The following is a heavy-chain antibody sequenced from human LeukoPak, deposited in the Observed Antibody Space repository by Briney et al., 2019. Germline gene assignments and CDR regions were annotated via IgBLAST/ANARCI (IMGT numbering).Heavy chain of an antibody. Sequence: SETLSLTCTVSGGSIISYYWSWIRQPPGKGLEWIGYIYYSWSTNYNPSLKSRVTISVDTSKNQFSLKLSSVTAADTAVYYCARSHFRYCSSTSCPYYMDVWGKGTTVTVSS. CDR2: IYYSWST. D-gene: IGHD2-2*01. CDR1: GGSIISYY. J-gene: IGHJ6*03. V-gene: IGHV4-59*01. CDR3: ARSHFRYCSSTSCPYYMDV.